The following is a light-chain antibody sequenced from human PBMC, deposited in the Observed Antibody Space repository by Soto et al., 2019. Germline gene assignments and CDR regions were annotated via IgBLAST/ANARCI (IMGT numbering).Light chain of an antibody. CDR1: SSDVGGYNY. J-gene: IGLJ1*01. Sequence: QSVLTQPASVSGSDGQSITISCTGTSSDVGGYNYVSWYQQHPGKAPKLMIYDVSNRPSGVSNRFSGSKSGNTASLTISGLQAEDEADYYCSSYTSSSTRVFGTGTKVTVL. CDR2: DVS. V-gene: IGLV2-14*01. CDR3: SSYTSSSTRV.